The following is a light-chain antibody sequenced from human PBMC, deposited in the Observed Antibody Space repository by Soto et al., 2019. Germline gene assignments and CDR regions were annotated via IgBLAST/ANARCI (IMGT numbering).Light chain of an antibody. CDR1: QSVSSY. Sequence: EIVLTQSPATLSLSPGERATLSCRASQSVSSYLAWYQQKPGQAPRLLIYDASNRATGIPARFSGSGSGTDFTLTIRRLEPEDFAVYYCQQRSNWPIFTFGPGTKVDIK. J-gene: IGKJ3*01. CDR3: QQRSNWPIFT. CDR2: DAS. V-gene: IGKV3-11*01.